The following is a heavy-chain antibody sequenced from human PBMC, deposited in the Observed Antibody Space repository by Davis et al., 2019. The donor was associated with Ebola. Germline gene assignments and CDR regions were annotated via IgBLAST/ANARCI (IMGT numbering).Heavy chain of an antibody. CDR3: AKDRRRITIFGVVIKDYGDLDY. CDR2: INPNSGGT. Sequence: ASVKVSCKASGYTFTGYYMHWVRQAPGQGLEWMGWINPNSGGTNYAQKFQGRVTMTRDTSISTAYMELSRLRSDDTAVYYCAKDRRRITIFGVVIKDYGDLDYWGQGTLVTVSS. D-gene: IGHD3-3*01. V-gene: IGHV1-2*02. CDR1: GYTFTGYY. J-gene: IGHJ4*02.